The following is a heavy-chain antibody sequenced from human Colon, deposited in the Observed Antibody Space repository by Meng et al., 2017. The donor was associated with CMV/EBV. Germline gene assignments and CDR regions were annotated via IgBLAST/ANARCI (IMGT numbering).Heavy chain of an antibody. D-gene: IGHD3-10*01. CDR3: AGDSGHDAPFDN. V-gene: IGHV4-31*03. J-gene: IGHJ4*02. Sequence: CPVSGGSLSGGYFSWHWIRQHPGKGLEWIGYIYYSGTTYYNPSLKSRAVISLDKAKNLFSLKLTSVTAADTAVYFCAGDSGHDAPFDNWGQGTLVTVSS. CDR2: IYYSGTT. CDR1: GGSLSGGYFS.